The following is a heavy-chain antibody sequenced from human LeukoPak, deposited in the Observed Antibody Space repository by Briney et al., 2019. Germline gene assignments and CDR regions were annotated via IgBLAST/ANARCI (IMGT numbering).Heavy chain of an antibody. D-gene: IGHD2-15*01. CDR3: AAYCSGGSCHGVFDY. Sequence: SVTVSYKASGGTFSSYAISWVRQAPGQGLEWMGGIIPIFGTANYAQKFQGRVTITADESTSTAYMELSSLRSEDTAVYYCAAYCSGGSCHGVFDYWGQGTLVTVSS. J-gene: IGHJ4*02. CDR1: GGTFSSYA. V-gene: IGHV1-69*01. CDR2: IIPIFGTA.